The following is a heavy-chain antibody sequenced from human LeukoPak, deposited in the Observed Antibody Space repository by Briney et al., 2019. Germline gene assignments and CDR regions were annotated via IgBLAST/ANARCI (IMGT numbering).Heavy chain of an antibody. Sequence: PSETLSLTCAVYGGSFSGYYWSWIRQPPGKGLEWIGEINHRGSTNYNPSLKSRVTISVDTSKNQFSLKLSSVTAAGTAVYYCARIGYYGSGSYYNYYYYGMDVWGKGTTVTVSS. CDR3: ARIGYYGSGSYYNYYYYGMDV. CDR2: INHRGST. D-gene: IGHD3-10*01. CDR1: GGSFSGYY. J-gene: IGHJ6*04. V-gene: IGHV4-34*01.